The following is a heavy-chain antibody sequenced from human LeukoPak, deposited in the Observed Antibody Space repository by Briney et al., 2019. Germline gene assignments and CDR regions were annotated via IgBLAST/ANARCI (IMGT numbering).Heavy chain of an antibody. CDR3: ARDSCGGDCYYYYYGMDV. D-gene: IGHD2-21*02. Sequence: GGSLRLSCAASGFTLSSYWMSWVRQAPGKGLEWVANIKQDGSEKYYVDSVKGRFTISRDNAKDSLYLQMNSLRAEDTAVYYCARDSCGGDCYYYYYGMDVWGQGTTVTVSS. CDR1: GFTLSSYW. CDR2: IKQDGSEK. V-gene: IGHV3-7*01. J-gene: IGHJ6*02.